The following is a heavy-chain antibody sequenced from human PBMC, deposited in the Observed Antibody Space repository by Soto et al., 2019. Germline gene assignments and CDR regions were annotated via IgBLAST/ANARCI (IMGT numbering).Heavy chain of an antibody. CDR2: VYSNDDK. V-gene: IGHV2-5*01. J-gene: IGHJ3*01. Sequence: QITLEESGPALVKPTQTLTLTCSFSGFSLSTSGVGVEWIRQPPGKALEWLALVYSNDDKRYSPSVKNRVTLTKDTSRNRVVLTMTNVHPVDTATYYCGRILDVGSNSFWGQGTMVTVSS. CDR1: GFSLSTSGVG. CDR3: GRILDVGSNSF. D-gene: IGHD2-2*01.